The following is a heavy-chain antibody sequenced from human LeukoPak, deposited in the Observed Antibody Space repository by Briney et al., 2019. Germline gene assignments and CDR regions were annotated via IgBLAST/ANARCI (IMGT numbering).Heavy chain of an antibody. V-gene: IGHV3-30-3*01. CDR2: ISYDGSNK. D-gene: IGHD3-10*01. CDR3: ARGFGELSREQFDY. J-gene: IGHJ4*02. Sequence: GGSLRLSCAASGFTFSSYAMHWVRQAPGKGLEWVAVISYDGSNKHYADSVKGRFTISRDNSKNTLYLQMNSLRAEDTAVYYCARGFGELSREQFDYWGQGTLVTVSS. CDR1: GFTFSSYA.